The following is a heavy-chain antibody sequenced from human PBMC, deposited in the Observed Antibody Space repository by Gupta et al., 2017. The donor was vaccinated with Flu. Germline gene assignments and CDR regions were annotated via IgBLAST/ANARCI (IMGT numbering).Heavy chain of an antibody. D-gene: IGHD2-21*02. CDR1: GYTFTSFD. J-gene: IGHJ5*01. CDR3: GRLVSCGGDCYYVDS. CDR2: MNPNSGHT. V-gene: IGHV1-8*01. Sequence: QVQLVQSGAEVKRLGASVKVSCKDSGYTFTSFDINWVRQATGQGLEWMGWMNPNSGHTGYAQKFQARVTLTRNTSIRTAYMELSSLRSEDTAVYYCGRLVSCGGDCYYVDSWGQGTRVTVSS.